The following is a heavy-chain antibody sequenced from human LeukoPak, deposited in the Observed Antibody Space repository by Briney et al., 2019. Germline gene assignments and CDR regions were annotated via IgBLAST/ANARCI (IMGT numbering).Heavy chain of an antibody. V-gene: IGHV5-51*01. J-gene: IGHJ4*02. CDR3: ARLADTTY. CDR1: GYTFTNFW. CDR2: IYPGDSDT. D-gene: IGHD1-26*01. Sequence: GESLQISCKGSGYTFTNFWIAWVRQMPGKGLEWMGSIYPGDSDTRYRPSFQGLVTISADKSIATAYLQWSSLKASDTAVYFCARLADTTYWGQGTLVTVSS.